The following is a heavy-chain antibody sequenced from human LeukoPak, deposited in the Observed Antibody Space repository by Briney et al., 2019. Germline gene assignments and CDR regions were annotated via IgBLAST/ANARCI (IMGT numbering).Heavy chain of an antibody. CDR3: ARGKRFGELVYFDY. D-gene: IGHD3-10*01. CDR1: GFTFDDYA. CDR2: ISWDSGDI. V-gene: IGHV3-9*01. Sequence: HPGGSLRLSCAASGFTFDDYAMHWVRQTPGKGLEWVSGISWDSGDIGYVDSGKGRFTISRDNAKNSLYLQMNSLRDEDTAIYYCARGKRFGELVYFDYWGQGTLVTVSS. J-gene: IGHJ4*02.